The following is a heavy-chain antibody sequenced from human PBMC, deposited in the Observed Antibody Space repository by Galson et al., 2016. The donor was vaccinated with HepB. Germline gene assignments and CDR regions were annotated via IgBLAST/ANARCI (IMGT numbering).Heavy chain of an antibody. V-gene: IGHV4-30-4*01. Sequence: TLSLPCTVSGGSISSGDYYWTWIRQTPEKGLEWIGYMYNTGDTYYNPSLKSRLGLSLDMSKNQFSLQLTSVTAADTALYYCARGKYFESSGPFGSGGYYFDNWGQGTLVIVSS. J-gene: IGHJ4*02. CDR2: MYNTGDT. CDR3: ARGKYFESSGPFGSGGYYFDN. CDR1: GGSISSGDYY. D-gene: IGHD3-22*01.